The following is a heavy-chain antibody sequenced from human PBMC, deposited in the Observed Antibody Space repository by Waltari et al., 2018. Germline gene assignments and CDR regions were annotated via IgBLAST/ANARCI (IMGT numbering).Heavy chain of an antibody. J-gene: IGHJ4*02. CDR3: AKPTYGPGSYLIDH. CDR1: GFTFSNSA. V-gene: IGHV3-33*06. Sequence: QVQLVESGGGVVQPGRSLRLSCAGSGFTFSNSAMHWVRQAPGKGLEWVASIWNYGSTEKYADSVKGRFTISRDNSKNTLYLQMNSLRAEDTATYYCAKPTYGPGSYLIDHWGQGTLVTVSS. D-gene: IGHD3-10*01. CDR2: IWNYGSTE.